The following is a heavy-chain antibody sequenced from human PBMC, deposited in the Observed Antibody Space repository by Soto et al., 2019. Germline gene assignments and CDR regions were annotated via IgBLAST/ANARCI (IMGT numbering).Heavy chain of an antibody. V-gene: IGHV4-30-4*01. Sequence: PSETLSLTCTVSGGSISSGDYYWSWIRQPPGKGLEWIGYIYYSGSTYYNPSLKSRVTISVDTSKNQFSLKLSSVTAADTAVYYCARDPAVAGSGLTVSWGQGTLVTVSS. CDR1: GGSISSGDYY. CDR2: IYYSGST. D-gene: IGHD6-19*01. CDR3: ARDPAVAGSGLTVS. J-gene: IGHJ4*02.